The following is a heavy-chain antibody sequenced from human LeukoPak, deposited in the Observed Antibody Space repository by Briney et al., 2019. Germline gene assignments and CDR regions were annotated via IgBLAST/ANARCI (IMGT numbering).Heavy chain of an antibody. CDR1: GFTFTSSA. V-gene: IGHV1-58*02. J-gene: IGHJ3*02. Sequence: ASVKVSCKASGFTFTSSAMQWVRQARGQRVEWIGWIVVGSGNTNYAQKFQERVTITRDISTSTAYMELSSLRSEDTAVYYCAADPALGYCSGGSCYPRPDDAFDIWGQGTMVTVSS. D-gene: IGHD2-15*01. CDR2: IVVGSGNT. CDR3: AADPALGYCSGGSCYPRPDDAFDI.